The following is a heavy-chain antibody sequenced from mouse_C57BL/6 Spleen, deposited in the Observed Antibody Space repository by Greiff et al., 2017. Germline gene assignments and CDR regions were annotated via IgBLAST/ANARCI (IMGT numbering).Heavy chain of an antibody. Sequence: QVQLQQPGAELVRPGSSVKLSCKASGYTFTSYWMHWVKQRPIQGLEWIGNIDPSDSETHYNQKFKDKATLTVDKSSSTAYMQLSSLTSEDSAVYYCARSEGWLAWFAYGGQGTLVTVSA. J-gene: IGHJ3*01. CDR2: IDPSDSET. V-gene: IGHV1-52*01. D-gene: IGHD2-3*01. CDR1: GYTFTSYW. CDR3: ARSEGWLAWFAY.